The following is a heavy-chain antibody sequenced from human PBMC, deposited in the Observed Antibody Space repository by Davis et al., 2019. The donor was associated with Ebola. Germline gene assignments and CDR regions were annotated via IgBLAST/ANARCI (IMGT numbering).Heavy chain of an antibody. D-gene: IGHD3-9*01. V-gene: IGHV3-23*01. CDR3: ARDLLYDILTGPNWFDP. CDR2: ISGSGGST. CDR1: GFTFSSYA. J-gene: IGHJ5*02. Sequence: PGGSLRLSCAASGFTFSSYAMSWVRQAPGKGLEWVSAISGSGGSTYYADSVKGRFTISRDNSKNTLYLQMNSLRAEDTAVYYCARDLLYDILTGPNWFDPWGQGTLVTVSS.